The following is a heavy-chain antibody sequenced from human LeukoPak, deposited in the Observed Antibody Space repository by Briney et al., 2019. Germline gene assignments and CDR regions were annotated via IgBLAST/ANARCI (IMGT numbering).Heavy chain of an antibody. J-gene: IGHJ4*02. CDR2: ISWNSGSI. D-gene: IGHD3-10*01. V-gene: IGHV3-9*01. Sequence: GGSLRLSCAASGFTFDDYAMHWVRQAPGKGLGWVSGISWNSGSIGYADSVKGRFTISRDNAKNSLYLQMNSLRAEDTALYYCAKDINYYGSGWGYFDYWGQGTLVTVSS. CDR3: AKDINYYGSGWGYFDY. CDR1: GFTFDDYA.